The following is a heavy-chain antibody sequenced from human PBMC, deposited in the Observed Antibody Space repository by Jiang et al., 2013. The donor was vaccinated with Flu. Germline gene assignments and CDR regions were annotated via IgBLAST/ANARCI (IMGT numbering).Heavy chain of an antibody. CDR1: GGSISSDY. D-gene: IGHD4-23*01. CDR2: IYYSGST. Sequence: GSGLVKPSETLSLTCTVSGGSISSDYWSWIRQPPGKGLEWIGYIYYSGSTNYNPSLKSRVTISVDTSKNQFSLKLSSVTAADTAVYYCASTAGRVYGGNSVFDYWGQGTLVTVSS. V-gene: IGHV4-59*01. J-gene: IGHJ4*02. CDR3: ASTAGRVYGGNSVFDY.